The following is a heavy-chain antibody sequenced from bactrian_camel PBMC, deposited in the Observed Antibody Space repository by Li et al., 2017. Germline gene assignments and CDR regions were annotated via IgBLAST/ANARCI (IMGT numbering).Heavy chain of an antibody. J-gene: IGHJ4*01. V-gene: IGHV3-1*01. Sequence: DVQLVESGGDSVQAGGSLTLSCVASGYVYKDKRMAWFRQAPGKGLEWVSTISRSGGQRNYADSVRGRFTISRDNAENTLYLQMNSLKTEDTAVYYCATDTRGTGRGQGTQVTVS. CDR3: ATDTRGTG. D-gene: IGHD1*01. CDR1: GYVYKDKR. CDR2: ISRSGGQR.